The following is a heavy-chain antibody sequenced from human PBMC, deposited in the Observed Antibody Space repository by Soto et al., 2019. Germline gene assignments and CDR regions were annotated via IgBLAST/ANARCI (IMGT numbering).Heavy chain of an antibody. V-gene: IGHV2-70*11. CDR2: IDWDDDK. Sequence: SGPTLVNPTQTLTLTCTFSGFSLSTSGMCVSWIRQPPGKALEWLARIDWDDDKYYSTSLKTRLTISKDTSKNQVVLTMTNMDPVDTATYYCARGISAACTYYYYYIDVWAKGTS. J-gene: IGHJ6*03. CDR3: ARGISAACTYYYYYIDV. D-gene: IGHD6-13*01. CDR1: GFSLSTSGMC.